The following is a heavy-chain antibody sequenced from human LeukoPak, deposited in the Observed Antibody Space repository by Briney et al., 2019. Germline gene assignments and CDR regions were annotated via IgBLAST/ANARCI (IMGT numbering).Heavy chain of an antibody. CDR2: IYPGDSET. V-gene: IGHV5-51*01. CDR1: GCSFTTYW. Sequence: GESLKISCKGSGCSFTTYWIGWVRQMPGKGLEWMGVIYPGDSETRYSPSFQGQVTISADRSTTTAYMQWSSLKASDTTMYFCARRDGSYFDYWGQGTLVTVSS. D-gene: IGHD5-24*01. CDR3: ARRDGSYFDY. J-gene: IGHJ4*02.